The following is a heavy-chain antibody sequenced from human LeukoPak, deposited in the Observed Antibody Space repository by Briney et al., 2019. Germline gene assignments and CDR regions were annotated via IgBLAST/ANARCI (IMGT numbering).Heavy chain of an antibody. D-gene: IGHD4-23*01. CDR3: AKGKGYGGYYYGMDV. V-gene: IGHV3-23*01. CDR1: GFTFSSYA. J-gene: IGHJ6*02. Sequence: GGSLRLSCAASGFTFSSYAMSWVRQAPGKGLEWVSAISGSGGSTYYADSVKGRFTISRDNSKNTLYLQMNSLRAEDTAVYYCAKGKGYGGYYYGMDVWGQGTTVTVSS. CDR2: ISGSGGST.